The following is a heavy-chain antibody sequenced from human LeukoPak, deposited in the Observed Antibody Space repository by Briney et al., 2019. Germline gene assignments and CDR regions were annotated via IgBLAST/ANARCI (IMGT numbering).Heavy chain of an antibody. J-gene: IGHJ6*03. V-gene: IGHV1-18*01. Sequence: ASVKVSCKASGYTFTSYGISWVRQAPGQGLEWMGWISAYNGNTNYAQKLQGRVTMTTDTSTSTAYMELRSLRSDDTAVYYCARARGAAARWGYYYYMDVWGKGTTVTVSS. CDR1: GYTFTSYG. CDR2: ISAYNGNT. D-gene: IGHD6-6*01. CDR3: ARARGAAARWGYYYYMDV.